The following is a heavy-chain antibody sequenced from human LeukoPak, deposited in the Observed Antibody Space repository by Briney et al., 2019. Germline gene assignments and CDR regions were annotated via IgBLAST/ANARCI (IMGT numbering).Heavy chain of an antibody. CDR2: ISGDGTRT. CDR3: TRVGYIDEGIDY. CDR1: GFSFSGYA. D-gene: IGHD5-24*01. J-gene: IGHJ4*02. Sequence: GGSLRLSCAASGFSFSGYAMTWARQAPVKGLEWVSAISGDGTRTYYADSVKGRFTISRDNARNSLYLQMNSLRAEDTAIYYCTRVGYIDEGIDYWGQGTLVTVSS. V-gene: IGHV3-23*01.